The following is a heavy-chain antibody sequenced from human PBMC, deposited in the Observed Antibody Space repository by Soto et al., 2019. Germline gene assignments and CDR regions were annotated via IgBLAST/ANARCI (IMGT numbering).Heavy chain of an antibody. CDR2: LSDSGDSI. CDR3: AKVSSSWYAGFFDL. J-gene: IGHJ4*02. D-gene: IGHD6-13*01. Sequence: GGSLRLSSTASGFPLSSHAMTWVRQAPGKGLEWVSGLSDSGDSIYYADSVKGRFTIYRDNSMNTLYLQMNTLRVEDTAVYYCAKVSSSWYAGFFDLWGQGTLVTVPS. CDR1: GFPLSSHA. V-gene: IGHV3-23*01.